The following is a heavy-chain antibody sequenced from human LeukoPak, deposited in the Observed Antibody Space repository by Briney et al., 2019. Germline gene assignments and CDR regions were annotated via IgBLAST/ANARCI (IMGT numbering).Heavy chain of an antibody. CDR2: ISGSGGST. CDR1: GFTFSSYA. J-gene: IGHJ4*02. V-gene: IGHV3-23*01. Sequence: PGGSLRLSCAASGFTFSSYAMSWVRQAPGKGLEWVSAISGSGGSTYYADSVKGRFTISRDNSKNTLYLQMNSLRAEDTAVYYCAKALDYGGNSESDYWGQGTLVTVSS. CDR3: AKALDYGGNSESDY. D-gene: IGHD4-23*01.